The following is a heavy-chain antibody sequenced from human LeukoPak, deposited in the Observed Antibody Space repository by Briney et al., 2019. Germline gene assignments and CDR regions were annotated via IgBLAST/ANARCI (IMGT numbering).Heavy chain of an antibody. CDR2: IYYSGST. CDR1: GDSISSTSYY. D-gene: IGHD1-1*01. CDR3: ARGGTVWNFDY. J-gene: IGHJ4*02. V-gene: IGHV4-39*07. Sequence: PSETLSLTCTVSGDSISSTSYYWGWICQPPGKGLEWIGSIYYSGSTYYNPSLKSRVTISLDTSKNQFSLNLNSVTAADTAVYYCARGGTVWNFDYWGQGTLVTVSS.